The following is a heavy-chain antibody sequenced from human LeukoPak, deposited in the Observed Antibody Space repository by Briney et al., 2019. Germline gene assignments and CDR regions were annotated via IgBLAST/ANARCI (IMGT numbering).Heavy chain of an antibody. CDR1: GYTFTSYG. Sequence: ASVKVYCKASGYTFTSYGISWVRQATGQGLEWMGWMNPNSGNTGYAQKFQGRVTMTRNTSISTAYMELSSLRSEDTAVYYCARCESYDSSGSDYWGQGTLVTVSS. V-gene: IGHV1-8*02. J-gene: IGHJ4*02. CDR3: ARCESYDSSGSDY. CDR2: MNPNSGNT. D-gene: IGHD3-22*01.